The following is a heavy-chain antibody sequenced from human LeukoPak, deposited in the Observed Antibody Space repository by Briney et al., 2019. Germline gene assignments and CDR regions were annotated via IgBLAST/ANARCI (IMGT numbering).Heavy chain of an antibody. Sequence: SVKVSCKASGGTFSSYAISWVRQAPGQGLEWMGGIIPIFGTAKYAQKFQGRVTITADESTSTAYMELSSLRSEDTAVYYCARRRDERGYKDIFDIWGQGTMVTVSS. V-gene: IGHV1-69*13. CDR1: GGTFSSYA. J-gene: IGHJ3*02. CDR3: ARRRDERGYKDIFDI. CDR2: IIPIFGTA. D-gene: IGHD5-18*01.